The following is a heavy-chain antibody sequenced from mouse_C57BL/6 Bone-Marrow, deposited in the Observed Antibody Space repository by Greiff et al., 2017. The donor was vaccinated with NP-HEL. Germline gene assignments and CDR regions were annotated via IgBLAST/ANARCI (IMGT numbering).Heavy chain of an antibody. CDR2: IYPRSGNT. D-gene: IGHD2-3*01. CDR1: GYTFTSYG. V-gene: IGHV1-81*01. CDR3: ARRYDGYYVPFAD. J-gene: IGHJ3*01. Sequence: QVQLQQSGAELARPGASVKLSCKASGYTFTSYGISWVKQRTGQGLEWIGEIYPRSGNTYYNEKFKGKATLTADKSSSTAYMELRSLTSEDSAVYVCARRYDGYYVPFADWGQGTLVTVSA.